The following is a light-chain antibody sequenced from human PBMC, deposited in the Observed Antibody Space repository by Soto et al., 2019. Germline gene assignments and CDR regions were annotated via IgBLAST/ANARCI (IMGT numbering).Light chain of an antibody. V-gene: IGLV6-57*04. J-gene: IGLJ2*01. CDR3: QSYDSSTVV. CDR1: SGSIASNY. CDR2: EDN. Sequence: NFMLTQPHSVSESPGKTVTISCTRSSGSIASNYVQWYQQRPGSAPTTVIYEDNQRPSAVHDRFSGSTDGSSNSASLTISGLQTEDEADYYCQSYDSSTVVFGGGTKVTVL.